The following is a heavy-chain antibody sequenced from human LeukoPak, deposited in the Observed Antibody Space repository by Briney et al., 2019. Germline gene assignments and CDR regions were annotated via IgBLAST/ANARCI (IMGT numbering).Heavy chain of an antibody. D-gene: IGHD3-10*01. V-gene: IGHV1-2*02. CDR1: GYTFTGYY. J-gene: IGHJ6*03. Sequence: ASVKVSCKATGYTFTGYYIHWVRQAPGQGLEWMGWISPNSGGTNYAQKFQGRVTMTRDTSISTVYMELSRLRSDGTAVYYCARGRGYYASGSPRFGVDYYMDVWGKGATVTISS. CDR2: ISPNSGGT. CDR3: ARGRGYYASGSPRFGVDYYMDV.